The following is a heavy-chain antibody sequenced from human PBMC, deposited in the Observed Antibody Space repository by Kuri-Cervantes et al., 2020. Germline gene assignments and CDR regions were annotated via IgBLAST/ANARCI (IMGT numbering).Heavy chain of an antibody. V-gene: IGHV3-7*01. J-gene: IGHJ4*02. D-gene: IGHD3-9*01. CDR1: GFTFSSYS. Sequence: GESLKISCAASGFTFSSYSMHWVRQAPGKGLEWVANIKQDGSEKYYVDSVKGRFTISRDNAKNSLYLQMNSLRAEDTAVYYCAREPALTGYFYWGQGTLVTVSS. CDR3: AREPALTGYFY. CDR2: IKQDGSEK.